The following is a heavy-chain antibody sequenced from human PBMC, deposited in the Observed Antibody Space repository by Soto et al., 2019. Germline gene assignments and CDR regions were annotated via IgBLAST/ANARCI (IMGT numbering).Heavy chain of an antibody. Sequence: SXTLSLNCAVHGGAFRGYYWSWIRQPPGKGLEWIGEINHSGSTNYNPSLKSRVTISVDTSKNQFSLKLSSVTAADTAVYYCARGRFSGGSCYAYWGQGTLVTVSS. CDR1: GGAFRGYY. J-gene: IGHJ4*02. CDR2: INHSGST. V-gene: IGHV4-34*01. CDR3: ARGRFSGGSCYAY. D-gene: IGHD2-15*01.